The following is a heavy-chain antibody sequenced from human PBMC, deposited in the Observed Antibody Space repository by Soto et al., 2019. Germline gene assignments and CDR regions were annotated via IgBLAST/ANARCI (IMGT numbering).Heavy chain of an antibody. CDR3: ARSMDSSSWSIFDY. Sequence: EVQLLESGGGLVQPGGSLRLSCAASGFTFSSYAMSWVRQAPGKGLEWVSAISGSGGSTYYADSVKGRFTISRDNSKNTLYMQMNSLRAEDTAVYYCARSMDSSSWSIFDYWGQGTLVTVSS. V-gene: IGHV3-23*01. D-gene: IGHD6-13*01. CDR2: ISGSGGST. CDR1: GFTFSSYA. J-gene: IGHJ4*02.